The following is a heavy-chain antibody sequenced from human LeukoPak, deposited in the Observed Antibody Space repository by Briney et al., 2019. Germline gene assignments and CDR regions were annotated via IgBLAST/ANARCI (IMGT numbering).Heavy chain of an antibody. CDR3: ARSTYSSGWYDAFDI. D-gene: IGHD6-19*01. Sequence: SETLSLTCTVSGGSINSYYWNWIRQPPGKGLEWIGYIYYSGSTNYNPSLKSRVTISVDTSKNQFSLKLGSVTAADTAVYYCARSTYSSGWYDAFDIWGQGTMVTVSS. CDR2: IYYSGST. V-gene: IGHV4-59*01. CDR1: GGSINSYY. J-gene: IGHJ3*02.